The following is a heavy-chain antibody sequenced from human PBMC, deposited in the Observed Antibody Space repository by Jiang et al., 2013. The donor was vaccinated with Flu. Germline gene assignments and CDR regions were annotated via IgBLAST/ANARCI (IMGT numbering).Heavy chain of an antibody. V-gene: IGHV3-74*01. CDR2: INSDGSTT. D-gene: IGHD3-22*01. CDR3: ARARGYYDTSGYYYFDY. Sequence: GLVWVSRINSDGSTTNYADSVKGRFTISRDDAKNTLYLQMNSLRAEDTAVYYCARARGYYDTSGYYYFDYWGQGTLVTVSS. J-gene: IGHJ4*02.